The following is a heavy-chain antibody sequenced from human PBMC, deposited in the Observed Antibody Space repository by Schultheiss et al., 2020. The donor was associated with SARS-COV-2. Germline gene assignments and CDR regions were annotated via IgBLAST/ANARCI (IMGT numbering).Heavy chain of an antibody. CDR2: INSDGSST. J-gene: IGHJ6*02. CDR1: GFAFSTYW. D-gene: IGHD3-16*01. V-gene: IGHV3-74*01. Sequence: GGSLRLSCAVSGFAFSTYWMHWVRQAPGKGLVWVSRINSDGSSTNYADSVKGRFTISRDKAKNTLYLQMNSLRAEDTAVYYCAKDLGPPLGYYYGMDVWGQGTTVTVSS. CDR3: AKDLGPPLGYYYGMDV.